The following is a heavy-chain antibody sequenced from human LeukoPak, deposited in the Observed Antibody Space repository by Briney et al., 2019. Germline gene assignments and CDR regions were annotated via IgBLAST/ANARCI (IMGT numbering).Heavy chain of an antibody. CDR1: GYSFNRYW. V-gene: IGHV5-51*01. Sequence: GESLKISCQGSGYSFNRYWIGWVRQMPGKGLEWMGIIYPGDSDTRYSPPFQGQVTISADKSISTAYLQWSSLKASDTAIYHCARQIITDCSGGICYSYYFDYWGQGTLVTVS. J-gene: IGHJ4*02. CDR3: ARQIITDCSGGICYSYYFDY. D-gene: IGHD2-15*01. CDR2: IYPGDSDT.